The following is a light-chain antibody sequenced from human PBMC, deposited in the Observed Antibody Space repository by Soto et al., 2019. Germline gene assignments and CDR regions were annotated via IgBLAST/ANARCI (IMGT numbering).Light chain of an antibody. CDR3: QQYGGSPRYT. CDR2: STS. CDR1: QSVSSTY. J-gene: IGKJ2*01. Sequence: EIVLTQSPGPLSLSPGERDTLSCRASQSVSSTYLAWYQQRPGQAPRLLIDSTSSRATGIPDRFSGSGSGTDFPLTISRLEPEYFAVDYCQQYGGSPRYTFGQGTKLEIK. V-gene: IGKV3-20*01.